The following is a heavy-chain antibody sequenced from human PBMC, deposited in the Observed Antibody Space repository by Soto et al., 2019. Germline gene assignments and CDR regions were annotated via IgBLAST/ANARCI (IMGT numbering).Heavy chain of an antibody. V-gene: IGHV4-39*01. D-gene: IGHD3-10*01. CDR1: GGSIGSFTYY. CDR2: VYYNENT. J-gene: IGHJ5*02. Sequence: SETLSLTCSVSGGSIGSFTYYWGWIRQPPGKGLEWIGTVYYNENTYYNPSLKSRVTITVDTAKNQFSLNLRSVTAADTAMYFCARRERYYGSPGWFDPWGPGTLVTVSS. CDR3: ARRERYYGSPGWFDP.